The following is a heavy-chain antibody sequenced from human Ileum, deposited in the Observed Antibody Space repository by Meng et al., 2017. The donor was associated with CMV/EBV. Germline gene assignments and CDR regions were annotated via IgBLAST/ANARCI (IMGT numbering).Heavy chain of an antibody. CDR3: ARGACAGSSCNEFGSSAFDI. V-gene: IGHV4-39*07. CDR1: GGSISTSSYY. Sequence: SETLSLTCTVSGGSISTSSYYWGWIRQPPGKGLDWLGIIFYGGRTYYSTSLKSRITMSVDTSQNQFSQKLSSMTAADTAVYYCARGACAGSSCNEFGSSAFDIWGPGTMVTVSS. J-gene: IGHJ3*02. CDR2: IFYGGRT. D-gene: IGHD2-2*01.